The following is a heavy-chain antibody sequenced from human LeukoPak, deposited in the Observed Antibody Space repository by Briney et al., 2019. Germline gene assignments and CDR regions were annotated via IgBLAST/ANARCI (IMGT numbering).Heavy chain of an antibody. D-gene: IGHD2-21*02. CDR2: VFYSGGT. CDR3: ARHMSVTYDAFDL. V-gene: IGHV4-61*05. CDR1: GGSISSSSYY. Sequence: SETLSLTCTVSGGSISSSSYYWGWIRQPPGKGLEWIGYVFYSGGTLYNPSLDSRVTISVDTSKTQFSLELTSVTAADTAVYYCARHMSVTYDAFDLWGRGTMVTVSS. J-gene: IGHJ3*01.